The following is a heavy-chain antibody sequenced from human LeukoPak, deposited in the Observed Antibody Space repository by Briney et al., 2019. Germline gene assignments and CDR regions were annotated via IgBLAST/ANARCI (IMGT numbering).Heavy chain of an antibody. J-gene: IGHJ4*02. CDR1: GFTFSGSA. CDR3: TRPSTPDYYDSSGYRFDY. Sequence: GGSLRLSCAASGFTFSGSAMHWVRQASGKGLEWVGRIRSKANSYATAYAASVKGRFTISRDDSKNTAYLQMNSLKTEDTAVYYCTRPSTPDYYDSSGYRFDYWGQGTLVTVSS. V-gene: IGHV3-73*01. D-gene: IGHD3-22*01. CDR2: IRSKANSYAT.